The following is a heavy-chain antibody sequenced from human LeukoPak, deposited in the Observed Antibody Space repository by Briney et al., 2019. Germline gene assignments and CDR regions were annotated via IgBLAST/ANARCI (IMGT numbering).Heavy chain of an antibody. Sequence: GGSLRLSCAASGFTFDDHGMSWVRQAPGKGLEWVSGINWNGASTGYADSVKGRFTISRDNAKNSLYLQMNSLRAEDTAVYYCARDRYYYDSSGYGSLDPWGQGTLVTVSS. CDR1: GFTFDDHG. CDR3: ARDRYYYDSSGYGSLDP. J-gene: IGHJ5*02. D-gene: IGHD3-22*01. V-gene: IGHV3-20*04. CDR2: INWNGAST.